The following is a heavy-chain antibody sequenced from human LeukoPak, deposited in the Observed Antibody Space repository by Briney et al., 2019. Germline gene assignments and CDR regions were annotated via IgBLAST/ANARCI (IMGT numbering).Heavy chain of an antibody. Sequence: GGSLRLSCAASGFTFSSYWMTWVRQAPGKGLEWVSVIYSGGSTYYAGSVKGRFSISRDNSKNTLFLQMNSLRAEDTAVYYCARESYCTSTSCSVRYGMDVWGQGTTVTVSS. D-gene: IGHD2-2*01. J-gene: IGHJ6*02. V-gene: IGHV3-66*01. CDR2: IYSGGST. CDR1: GFTFSSYW. CDR3: ARESYCTSTSCSVRYGMDV.